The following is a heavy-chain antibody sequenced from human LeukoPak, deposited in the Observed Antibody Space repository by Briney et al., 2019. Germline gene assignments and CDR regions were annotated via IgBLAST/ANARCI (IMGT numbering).Heavy chain of an antibody. CDR2: ISSSSSYI. CDR1: GFTFSSYS. Sequence: GGSLRLSCAASGFTFSSYSMNWVRQAPGKGLEWVSSISSSSSYIYYADSVKGRFTISSDNAKNSLYLQMNSLRAEDTAVYYCARDCSSTSCYSGFDYWGQGTLVTVSS. J-gene: IGHJ4*02. D-gene: IGHD2-2*01. V-gene: IGHV3-21*01. CDR3: ARDCSSTSCYSGFDY.